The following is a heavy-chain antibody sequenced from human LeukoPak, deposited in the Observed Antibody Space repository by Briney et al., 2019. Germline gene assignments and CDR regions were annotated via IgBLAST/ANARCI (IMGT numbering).Heavy chain of an antibody. J-gene: IGHJ4*02. CDR2: ISDTGGST. Sequence: GGSLRLSCAASGFTFSTYAMSWVRQAPGKGLQWVSAISDTGGSTYYADSVKGRFTISRDNSKNTLYLQMNSLRAEDTAVYYCAKGPIGDRYWGQGTLVTVSS. D-gene: IGHD1-26*01. CDR1: GFTFSTYA. V-gene: IGHV3-23*01. CDR3: AKGPIGDRY.